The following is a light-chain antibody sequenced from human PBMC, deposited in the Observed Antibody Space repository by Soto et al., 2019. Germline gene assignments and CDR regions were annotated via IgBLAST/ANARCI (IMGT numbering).Light chain of an antibody. CDR1: NIGSKS. CDR2: YDS. Sequence: SYELTQPPSVSVAPGKTASITCGGSNIGSKSVHWYQQKPGQAPVLVIYYDSDRPSGIPERFSGSNSGNTATLTISRVEAGDEADYYCQVWDSSDHWVFGGGTKLTVL. CDR3: QVWDSSDHWV. J-gene: IGLJ3*02. V-gene: IGLV3-21*04.